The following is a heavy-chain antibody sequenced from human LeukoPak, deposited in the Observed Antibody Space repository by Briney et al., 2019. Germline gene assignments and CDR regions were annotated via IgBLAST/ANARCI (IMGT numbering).Heavy chain of an antibody. D-gene: IGHD1-26*01. CDR3: AKVRGVGANFFDY. CDR1: GFTFSNYA. J-gene: IGHJ4*02. V-gene: IGHV3-23*01. CDR2: ISGSGDGT. Sequence: PGGSLRLSCVASGFTFSNYAINWVRQAPGKGLEWVSAISGSGDGTYYADSVKGRFTIFRDTSKNTLYLQMNSLRAEDTAIYYCAKVRGVGANFFDYWGQGTLVTVSS.